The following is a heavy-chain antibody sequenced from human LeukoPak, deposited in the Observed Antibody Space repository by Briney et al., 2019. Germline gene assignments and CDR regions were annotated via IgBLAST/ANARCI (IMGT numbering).Heavy chain of an antibody. CDR2: IYYSGST. CDR1: GGSISSGVYY. J-gene: IGHJ4*02. V-gene: IGHV4-31*03. CDR3: ARAAAAGTRY. Sequence: SETLSLTCTVSGGSISSGVYYWSWIRQHPGQGLEWIGYIYYSGSTYYNPSLKSRVTISVDTSKNQFSLKLSSVTAADTAVYYCARAAAAGTRYWGQGTLVTVSS. D-gene: IGHD6-13*01.